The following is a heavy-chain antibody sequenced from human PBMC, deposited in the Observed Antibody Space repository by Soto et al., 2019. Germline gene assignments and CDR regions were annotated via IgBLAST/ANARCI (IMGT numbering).Heavy chain of an antibody. CDR2: MNPNSGNT. V-gene: IGHV1-8*01. CDR1: GYTFTSYD. Sequence: GASVKVSCKASGYTFTSYDINWVRQATGQGLEWMGWMNPNSGNTGYAQKFQGRVTMTRNTSISTAYMELSSLRSEDTAVYYCARGGYSSGWYTFSYYYYGMDVWGQGTTVT. J-gene: IGHJ6*02. D-gene: IGHD6-19*01. CDR3: ARGGYSSGWYTFSYYYYGMDV.